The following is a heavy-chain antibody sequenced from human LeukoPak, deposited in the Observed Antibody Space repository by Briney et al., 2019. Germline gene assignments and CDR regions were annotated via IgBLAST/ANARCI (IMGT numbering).Heavy chain of an antibody. V-gene: IGHV3-74*01. CDR2: INSDGSST. J-gene: IGHJ3*02. Sequence: GGSLRLSRAASGFSFSSYWIHWVRQAPGKGLVWVSRINSDGSSTSYADSVKGRFTISRDNAKNTLYLQMNSLRAEDTAVYYCARVGRGPGYCSGGSCPQAFDIWGQGTMVTVSS. D-gene: IGHD2-15*01. CDR3: ARVGRGPGYCSGGSCPQAFDI. CDR1: GFSFSSYW.